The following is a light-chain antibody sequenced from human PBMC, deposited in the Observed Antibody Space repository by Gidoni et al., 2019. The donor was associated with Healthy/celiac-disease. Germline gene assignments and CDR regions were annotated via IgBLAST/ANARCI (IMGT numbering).Light chain of an antibody. CDR2: AAS. Sequence: DIQMTQSPSSLSASVGDRVTITCRASQSISSYLNWYQQKPGKAPQLLIYAASSLQSGVPSRFSGSGSGTDFTLTISSRQPEDFATYYCQQSYSTPPALTFGGGTKVEIK. J-gene: IGKJ4*01. CDR3: QQSYSTPPALT. CDR1: QSISSY. V-gene: IGKV1-39*01.